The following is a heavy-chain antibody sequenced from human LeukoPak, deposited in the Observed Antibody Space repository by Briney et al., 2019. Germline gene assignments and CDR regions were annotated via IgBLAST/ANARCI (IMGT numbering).Heavy chain of an antibody. CDR2: ISYDGSNK. Sequence: GGSLRLSCAASGFTFSSYGMHWVRQAPGKGLEWVAVISYDGSNKYYADSVKGRFTISRDNSKNTLYLQMNSLRAEDTAVYYCAKDSKLRSYYYYYGMDVWGKGTTATVSS. CDR1: GFTFSSYG. J-gene: IGHJ6*04. CDR3: AKDSKLRSYYYYYGMDV. D-gene: IGHD4-17*01. V-gene: IGHV3-30*18.